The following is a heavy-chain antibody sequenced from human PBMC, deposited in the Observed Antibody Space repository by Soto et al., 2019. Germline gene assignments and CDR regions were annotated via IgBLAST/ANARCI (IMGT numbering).Heavy chain of an antibody. CDR1: GDSISSHY. D-gene: IGHD3-22*01. CDR2: IYYSGST. CDR3: ARDAGYYDSSGYRGLGMDV. V-gene: IGHV4-59*11. Sequence: SETLSLTCTVSGDSISSHYWSWIRQPPGKGLEWIGYIYYSGSTNYNPSLKSRVTISVDTSKNQFSLKLSSVTAADTAVYYCARDAGYYDSSGYRGLGMDVWGQGTTVTVSS. J-gene: IGHJ6*02.